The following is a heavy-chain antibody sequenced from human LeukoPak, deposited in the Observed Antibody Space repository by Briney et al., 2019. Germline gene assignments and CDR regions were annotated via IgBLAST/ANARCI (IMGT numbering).Heavy chain of an antibody. D-gene: IGHD3-10*01. V-gene: IGHV3-23*01. J-gene: IGHJ5*02. CDR1: GFSFNNYA. Sequence: GGSLKLSCAASGFSFNNYAMTWVRQAPAKGLEWVASIGASGGSKYYADSVKGRLTISRDNFQNTLYLQMNSLRDDDTAVYYCAKPIGYPYGWLDPWGPGTLVTVSS. CDR2: IGASGGSK. CDR3: AKPIGYPYGWLDP.